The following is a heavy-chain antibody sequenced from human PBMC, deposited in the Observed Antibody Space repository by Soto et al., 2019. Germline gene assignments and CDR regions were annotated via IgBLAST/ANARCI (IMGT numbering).Heavy chain of an antibody. Sequence: PXESLSLSCAASGFTFSSYGMHGVRQAPGKGLEWVAVIWYDGSNKYYADSVKGRFTISRDNSKNTLYLQMNSLRAEDTAVYYCARVRAEVAAAGTNYYGMDVWGQGTTVTSP. D-gene: IGHD6-13*01. V-gene: IGHV3-33*01. CDR2: IWYDGSNK. J-gene: IGHJ6*02. CDR1: GFTFSSYG. CDR3: ARVRAEVAAAGTNYYGMDV.